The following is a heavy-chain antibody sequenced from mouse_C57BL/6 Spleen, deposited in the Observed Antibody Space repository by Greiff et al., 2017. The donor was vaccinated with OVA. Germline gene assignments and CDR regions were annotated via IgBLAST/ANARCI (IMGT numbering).Heavy chain of an antibody. CDR1: GYAFTSSW. CDR3: AREGNTTVPCFDY. V-gene: IGHV1-82*01. J-gene: IGHJ2*01. D-gene: IGHD1-1*01. CDR2: IYPGDGDT. Sequence: QVQLQQPGPELVKPGASVKISCKASGYAFTSSWMHWVKQRPGQGLEWIGRIYPGDGDTNYNGKFKGKATLTADKSSSTAYMQLSSLTSEDSAVYFCAREGNTTVPCFDYWGQGTTLTVSS.